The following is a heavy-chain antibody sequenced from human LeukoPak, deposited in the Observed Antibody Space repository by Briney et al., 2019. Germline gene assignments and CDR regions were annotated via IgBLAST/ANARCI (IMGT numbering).Heavy chain of an antibody. CDR2: ISYDGSNK. V-gene: IGHV3-30-3*01. D-gene: IGHD2-2*01. CDR1: GFTFSSYA. CDR3: AKEVLYCSSTSCYGEFDY. Sequence: PGGSLRLSCAASGFTFSSYAMHWVRQAPGKGLEWVAVISYDGSNKYYADSVKGRFTISRDNSKNTLYLQMNSLRAEDTAVYYCAKEVLYCSSTSCYGEFDYWGQGTLVTVSS. J-gene: IGHJ4*02.